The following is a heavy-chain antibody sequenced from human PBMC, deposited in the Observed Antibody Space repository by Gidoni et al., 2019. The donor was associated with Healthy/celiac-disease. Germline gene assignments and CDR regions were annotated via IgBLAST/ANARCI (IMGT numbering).Heavy chain of an antibody. CDR1: GYTFTSYG. Sequence: QVQLVQSGTELKKPGASVKVPCKASGYTFTSYGISGVRQAPGQGLEWMGWSSAYTGNTNYAQKLQGRVTMTTDTSTRKAYMELRSLRSDDTAVYYCESAGYCGGGSCTYYDYGMDVWGQGTTVTVSS. CDR3: ESAGYCGGGSCTYYDYGMDV. J-gene: IGHJ6*02. V-gene: IGHV1-18*01. D-gene: IGHD2-15*01. CDR2: SSAYTGNT.